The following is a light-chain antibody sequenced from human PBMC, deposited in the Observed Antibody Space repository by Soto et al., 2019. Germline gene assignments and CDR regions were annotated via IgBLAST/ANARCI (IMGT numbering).Light chain of an antibody. J-gene: IGKJ2*01. CDR2: GAS. CDR3: QHHDITPFMHT. V-gene: IGKV3-20*01. Sequence: IVLTQSPGTLSLSPGERATLSCRASQSVNSNYLTWYQQKPGQAPRLLIHGASRRATGIPDRFSGSGSGTDFTLSIRRLEPEDLAVYFCQHHDITPFMHTFGQGTKLEMK. CDR1: QSVNSNY.